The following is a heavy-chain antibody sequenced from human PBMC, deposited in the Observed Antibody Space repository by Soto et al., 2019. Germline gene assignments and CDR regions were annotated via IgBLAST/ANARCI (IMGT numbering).Heavy chain of an antibody. V-gene: IGHV3-11*05. CDR2: ISPRNNYR. J-gene: IGHJ4*02. CDR1: GFSFSDHY. Sequence: QIQLVESGGGLVKPGGSLRLSCAASGFSFSDHYMSWIRQAPGKGLEWLSYISPRNNYRDYADSVKGRHTISRDNAKKSLFLQMNSPRAEDTGVYYCVRGGGGGQFDSWGQGTLVTVSS. CDR3: VRGGGGGQFDS. D-gene: IGHD2-21*01.